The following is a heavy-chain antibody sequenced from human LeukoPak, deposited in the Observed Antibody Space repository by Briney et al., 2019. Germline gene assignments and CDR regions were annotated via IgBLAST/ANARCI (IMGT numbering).Heavy chain of an antibody. CDR1: GFTFSSYA. Sequence: GRSLRLSCAASGFTFSSYAMHWVRQAPGKGLEWVAVISYDGSNKYYADSVKGRFTISRDNSKNTLYLQMNSLRAEDTAVYYCASGYCSGGSCLYYFDYWGQGTLVTVSS. CDR2: ISYDGSNK. CDR3: ASGYCSGGSCLYYFDY. J-gene: IGHJ4*02. V-gene: IGHV3-30*04. D-gene: IGHD2-15*01.